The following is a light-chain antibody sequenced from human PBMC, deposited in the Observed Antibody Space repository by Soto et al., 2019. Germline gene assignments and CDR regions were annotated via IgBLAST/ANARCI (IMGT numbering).Light chain of an antibody. CDR1: QSVSSN. V-gene: IGKV3-15*01. CDR3: QQYNNWPPWT. Sequence: EIVMTQSPATLSVSPGERATLSCRASQSVSSNLAWYQQKPGQAPRLLIYGASTRATGNPARFSGSGSGTECTLTLSSLQSEDFAVYYCQQYNNWPPWTYGQGTKVEIK. CDR2: GAS. J-gene: IGKJ1*01.